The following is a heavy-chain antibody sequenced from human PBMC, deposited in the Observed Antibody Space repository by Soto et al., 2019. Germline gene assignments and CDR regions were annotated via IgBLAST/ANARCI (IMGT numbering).Heavy chain of an antibody. CDR3: ARSLGYSGYDLRIVYY. J-gene: IGHJ4*02. CDR2: INAGNGNT. D-gene: IGHD5-12*01. V-gene: IGHV1-3*01. Sequence: VASVKVSCKASGYTFTSYAMHWVRQAPGQRLEWMGWINAGNGNTKYSQKFQGRVTITRDTSASTAYMELSSLRSEDTAVYYCARSLGYSGYDLRIVYYWGQGTLVTVSS. CDR1: GYTFTSYA.